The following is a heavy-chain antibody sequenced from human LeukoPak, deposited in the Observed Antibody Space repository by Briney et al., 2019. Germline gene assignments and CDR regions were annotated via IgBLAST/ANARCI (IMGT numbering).Heavy chain of an antibody. CDR1: GGSISSYY. CDR2: IYTSGST. Sequence: SEILSLTCTVSGGSISSYYWSWIRQPAGKGLEWIGSIYTSGSTNYNPSLKSRVTMSVDTSKNQSSLKLSSVTAADTAVYYCATARYYYYGMDVWGQGTTVTVSS. J-gene: IGHJ6*02. CDR3: ATARYYYYGMDV. V-gene: IGHV4-4*07.